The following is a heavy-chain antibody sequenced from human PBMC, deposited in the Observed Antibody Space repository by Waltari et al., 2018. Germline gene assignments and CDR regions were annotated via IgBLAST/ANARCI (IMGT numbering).Heavy chain of an antibody. Sequence: QVQLQESGPGLVKPSGTLSLTCAVSGGSISSSNWWSWVRQPPGKGLEWIGEIYHSGSTNYTPALKSRVNISVDKSKNQFSLKLSSVTAADTAVYYCARDVHITAAGTSTGMDVWGQGTTVTVSS. CDR2: IYHSGST. CDR1: GGSISSSNW. D-gene: IGHD6-13*01. V-gene: IGHV4-4*02. CDR3: ARDVHITAAGTSTGMDV. J-gene: IGHJ6*02.